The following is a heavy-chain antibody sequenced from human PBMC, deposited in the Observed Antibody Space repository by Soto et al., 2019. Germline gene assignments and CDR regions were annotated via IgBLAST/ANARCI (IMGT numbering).Heavy chain of an antibody. V-gene: IGHV3-53*02. CDR3: ARVWGWHFDL. Sequence: EVQLVESGGGLIQPGGSLRLSCAASGFTVSSNYMSWVRQAPGKGLQWVSLIYTGGNANYADSVRGRISASRDNSKNTVYLQLNSLRAEDTAVYYCARVWGWHFDLWGRGTLVTVSS. J-gene: IGHJ2*01. D-gene: IGHD7-27*01. CDR1: GFTVSSNY. CDR2: IYTGGNA.